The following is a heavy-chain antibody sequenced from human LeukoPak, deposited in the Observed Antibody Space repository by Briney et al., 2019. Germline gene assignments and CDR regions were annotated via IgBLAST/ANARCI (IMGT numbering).Heavy chain of an antibody. V-gene: IGHV3-43*02. Sequence: TGGSLRLSCAASGFTFSDCYISWIRQAPGKGLEWVSLISGDGDSTYYADSVKGRFTISRDNSKDSLYLQMNSLRTEDTALYYCAKDTGITPSGISGFFDFWGQGTLVTVSS. CDR1: GFTFSDCY. D-gene: IGHD6-13*01. J-gene: IGHJ4*02. CDR3: AKDTGITPSGISGFFDF. CDR2: ISGDGDST.